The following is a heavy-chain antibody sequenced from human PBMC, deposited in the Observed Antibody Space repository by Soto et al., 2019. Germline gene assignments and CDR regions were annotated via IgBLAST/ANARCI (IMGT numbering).Heavy chain of an antibody. CDR1: GFTFSSYA. J-gene: IGHJ4*02. Sequence: PGGSLRLSCAASGFTFSSYAMSWVRQAPGKGLEWVSGITSTANATYYRDSEKGRFTISRDNSKKMLYLQMNSLRPVDTSVYYCAKDRGRTWYEDYWGQGTLVTVSS. V-gene: IGHV3-23*01. CDR3: AKDRGRTWYEDY. CDR2: ITSTANAT. D-gene: IGHD6-13*01.